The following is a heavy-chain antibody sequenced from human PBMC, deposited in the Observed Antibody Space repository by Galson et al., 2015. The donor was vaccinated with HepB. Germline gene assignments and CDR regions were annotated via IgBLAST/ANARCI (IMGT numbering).Heavy chain of an antibody. D-gene: IGHD4-17*01. J-gene: IGHJ6*02. V-gene: IGHV1-24*01. CDR3: ATDHGDYGNYYYYGMDV. CDR2: FDPEDGET. CDR1: GYTLTELS. Sequence: SVKVSCKVSGYTLTELSMHWVRQAPGKGLEWMGGFDPEDGETIYAQKFQGRVTMTEDTSTDTAYMELSSLRSEDTAVYYCATDHGDYGNYYYYGMDVWGQGTTVTVSS.